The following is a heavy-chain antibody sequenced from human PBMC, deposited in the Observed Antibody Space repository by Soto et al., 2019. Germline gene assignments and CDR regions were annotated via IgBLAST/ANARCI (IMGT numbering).Heavy chain of an antibody. CDR3: VRDLDGSGSYYTDY. Sequence: ASVKVSFKASGYILPKYGISWVRQAPGQGLEWMGWISAYNANTNYAQKLQGRVTMTTDTSTSTAYMELRSLTSDDTAVYYCVRDLDGSGSYYTDYWGLGTLVTVSS. V-gene: IGHV1-18*01. D-gene: IGHD3-10*01. J-gene: IGHJ4*02. CDR2: ISAYNANT. CDR1: GYILPKYG.